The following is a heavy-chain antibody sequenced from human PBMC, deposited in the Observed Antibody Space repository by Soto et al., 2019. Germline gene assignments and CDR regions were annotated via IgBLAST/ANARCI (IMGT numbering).Heavy chain of an antibody. D-gene: IGHD6-13*01. CDR2: IYYSGST. J-gene: IGHJ5*02. Sequence: LPETLSLTSTVSGDSISSGAYYCSWIRQHPGKGLEWIGYIYYSGSTNYNPSLKSRVTISVDTSKNQFSLKLSSVTAADTAVYYCARHGYSSSWYGGDNWFDPWGQGTLVTVSS. CDR3: ARHGYSSSWYGGDNWFDP. CDR1: GDSISSGAYY. V-gene: IGHV4-61*08.